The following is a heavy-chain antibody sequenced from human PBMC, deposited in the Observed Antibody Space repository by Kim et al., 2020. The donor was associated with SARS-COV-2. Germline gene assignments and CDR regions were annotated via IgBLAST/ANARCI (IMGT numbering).Heavy chain of an antibody. D-gene: IGHD6-13*01. CDR3: ARARYSSSWMIDY. Sequence: YADSVKGRLTISRDNAKNSLYLQMNSLRAEDTAVYYCARARYSSSWMIDYWGQGTLVTVSS. V-gene: IGHV3-21*01. J-gene: IGHJ4*02.